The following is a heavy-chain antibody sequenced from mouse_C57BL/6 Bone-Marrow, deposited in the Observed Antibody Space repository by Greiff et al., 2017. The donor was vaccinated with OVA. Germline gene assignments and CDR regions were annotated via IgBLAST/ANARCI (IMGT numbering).Heavy chain of an antibody. Sequence: VQLPQSGAELVRPGASVKLSCTASGFNIKDDYMHWVKQRPEQGLEWIGWIDPENGDTEYASKFQGKATITADTSSNTAYLQLSSLTSEDTAVYYCTTRNYYGSSYFDYWGQGTTLTVSS. CDR2: IDPENGDT. CDR3: TTRNYYGSSYFDY. V-gene: IGHV14-4*01. D-gene: IGHD1-1*01. CDR1: GFNIKDDY. J-gene: IGHJ2*01.